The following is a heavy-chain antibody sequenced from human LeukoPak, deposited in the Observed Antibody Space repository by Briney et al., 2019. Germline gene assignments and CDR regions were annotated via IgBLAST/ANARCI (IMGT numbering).Heavy chain of an antibody. D-gene: IGHD3-16*01. V-gene: IGHV3-23*01. CDR2: ISGSGGST. CDR1: GFTFSSYA. J-gene: IGHJ4*02. CDR3: AKSPSSEITLFDY. Sequence: GGSLRLSCAASGFTFSSYAMSWVRQAPGKGLEWVSAISGSGGSTYYADSVKGRFTISRDNSKNTLYLQMNSLRVEDTAVYYCAKSPSSEITLFDYWGQGTLVTVSS.